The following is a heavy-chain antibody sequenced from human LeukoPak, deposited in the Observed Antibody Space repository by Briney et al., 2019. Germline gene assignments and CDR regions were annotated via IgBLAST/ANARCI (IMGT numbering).Heavy chain of an antibody. CDR2: IYYSGST. V-gene: IGHV4-30-4*08. CDR1: GGSLSSGDYY. Sequence: SQTMSLTCTVSGGSLSSGDYYWSWIRQPPGKGLEWIGYIYYSGSTYYNPSLKSRVTISVDTSNNQFSLKLGSVTAAYTAVYYCARDRTICGVVLRDHDDCDSWGQGTMVTVSS. J-gene: IGHJ3*02. CDR3: ARDRTICGVVLRDHDDCDS. D-gene: IGHD3-3*01.